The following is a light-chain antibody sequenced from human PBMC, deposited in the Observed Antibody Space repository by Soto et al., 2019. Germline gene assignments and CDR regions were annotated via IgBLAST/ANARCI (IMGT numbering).Light chain of an antibody. CDR2: DDN. J-gene: IGLJ1*01. CDR1: SSNIGGNS. CDR3: GSWDSSLSAYV. Sequence: QSVLTQPPSVSAAPGQKVTISCFGSSSNIGGNSVSWYQQLPGTAPKLLMYDDNKRPSGIPDRFSGSKSGTSATLGITGFQTGDEADYYCGSWDSSLSAYVFGTGTKVTVL. V-gene: IGLV1-51*01.